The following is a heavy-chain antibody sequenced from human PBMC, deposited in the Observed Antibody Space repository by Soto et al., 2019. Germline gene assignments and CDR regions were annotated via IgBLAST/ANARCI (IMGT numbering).Heavy chain of an antibody. V-gene: IGHV3-72*01. CDR3: TPAGLGDDRQFDAFDI. D-gene: IGHD2-2*01. J-gene: IGHJ3*02. CDR1: LLTLTDHY. Sequence: LRLSSAPALLTLTDHYLEWVRQPPGGGREWVGRTRNKANSYTTEYAASVKGRLTISSDDSKNTLYLQMNSLKTEDTPLYYSTPAGLGDDRQFDAFDIWGQGTMV. CDR2: TRNKANSYTT.